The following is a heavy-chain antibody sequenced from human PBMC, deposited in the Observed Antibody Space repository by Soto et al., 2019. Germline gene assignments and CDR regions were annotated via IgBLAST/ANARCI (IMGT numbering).Heavy chain of an antibody. CDR3: AKDLGDIVPDSGYYYYYGMDV. J-gene: IGHJ6*02. CDR1: GFTFSSYA. V-gene: IGHV3-23*01. D-gene: IGHD2-8*01. Sequence: GGSLRLSCAASGFTFSSYAMSWVRQAPGKGLEWVSAISGSGGSTYYADSVKGRFTISRANSKNTRYLQMNSLRAEDTAVYYCAKDLGDIVPDSGYYYYYGMDVWGQGTTVTVSS. CDR2: ISGSGGST.